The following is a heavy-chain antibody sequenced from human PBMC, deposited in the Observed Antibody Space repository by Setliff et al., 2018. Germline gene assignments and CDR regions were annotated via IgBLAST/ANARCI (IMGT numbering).Heavy chain of an antibody. D-gene: IGHD3-3*01. CDR2: IYPGDSDT. CDR1: GYSFTSYW. V-gene: IGHV5-51*01. CDR3: ARSRSNFWSGYFNWFDP. J-gene: IGHJ5*02. Sequence: PGESLKISCKGSGYSFTSYWIGWVRQMPGKGLEWMGIIYPGDSDTRYSPSFQGQVTISADKSISTAYLQWSSLKAPDTAMYYCARSRSNFWSGYFNWFDPWGQGTLVTVSS.